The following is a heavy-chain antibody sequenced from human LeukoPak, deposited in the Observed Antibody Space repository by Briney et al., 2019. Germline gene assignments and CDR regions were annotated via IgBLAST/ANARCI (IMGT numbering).Heavy chain of an antibody. CDR3: ARLPRIVGATDY. V-gene: IGHV4-34*01. CDR1: GVSFSGYY. CDR2: INHSGST. D-gene: IGHD1-26*01. Sequence: SETLSLTCAVYGVSFSGYYWSWIRQPPGKGLEWIGEINHSGSTNYNPSLKSRVTISVDTSKNQFSLKLSSVTAADTAVYYCARLPRIVGATDYWGQGTLVTVSS. J-gene: IGHJ4*02.